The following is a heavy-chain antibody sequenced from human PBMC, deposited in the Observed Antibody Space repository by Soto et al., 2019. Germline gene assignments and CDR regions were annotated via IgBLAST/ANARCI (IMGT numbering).Heavy chain of an antibody. V-gene: IGHV4-34*01. CDR3: ARLGIAVAGRILYFDY. CDR1: GGSFSGYY. Sequence: PSETLSLTCAVYGGSFSGYYWSWIRQPPGKGLEWIGEINHSGSTNYNPSLKSRVTISVDTSKNQFSLKLSSVTAADTAVYYCARLGIAVAGRILYFDYWGQGTLVTVSS. D-gene: IGHD6-19*01. J-gene: IGHJ4*02. CDR2: INHSGST.